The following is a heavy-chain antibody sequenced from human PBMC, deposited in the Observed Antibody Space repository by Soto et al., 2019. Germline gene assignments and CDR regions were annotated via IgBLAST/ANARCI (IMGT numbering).Heavy chain of an antibody. J-gene: IGHJ4*02. Sequence: ASVKVSCKVSGYTLTELSMHWVRQAPGKGLEWMGGFDPEDGETIYAQKFQGRVTMTEDTSTDTAYMELGSLRSEDTAVYYCATALPGGLVNYYDNPIDYWGQGILVTVSS. D-gene: IGHD3-22*01. V-gene: IGHV1-24*01. CDR1: GYTLTELS. CDR2: FDPEDGET. CDR3: ATALPGGLVNYYDNPIDY.